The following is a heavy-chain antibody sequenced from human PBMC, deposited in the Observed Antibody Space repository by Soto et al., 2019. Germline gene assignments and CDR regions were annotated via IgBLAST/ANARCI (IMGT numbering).Heavy chain of an antibody. CDR2: IYYSGST. CDR3: ARVRVSSSCGWFDP. V-gene: IGHV4-30-4*01. D-gene: IGHD6-13*01. Sequence: KTSETLSLTCTVSGGSISSGDYYWSWIRHPPGKGLEWIGYIYYSGSTYYNPSLKSRVTISVDTSKNQFSLKLSSVTAADTAVYYCARVRVSSSCGWFDPWGQGTLVTVSS. J-gene: IGHJ5*02. CDR1: GGSISSGDYY.